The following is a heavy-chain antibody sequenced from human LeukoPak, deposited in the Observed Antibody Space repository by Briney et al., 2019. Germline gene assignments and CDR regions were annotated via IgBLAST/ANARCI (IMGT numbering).Heavy chain of an antibody. CDR2: IYWDDDK. Sequence: SGPTLVKPTQTLTLTCTFSGFSLSTSGAGVGWIRQPPGKALEWLALIYWDDDKRYSPSLKSRLTITKDTSKNQVVLTMTNMDPVDTATYYCAHRKPVDYGDGFDLWGRGTLVTVSS. V-gene: IGHV2-5*02. CDR3: AHRKPVDYGDGFDL. D-gene: IGHD4-17*01. J-gene: IGHJ2*01. CDR1: GFSLSTSGAG.